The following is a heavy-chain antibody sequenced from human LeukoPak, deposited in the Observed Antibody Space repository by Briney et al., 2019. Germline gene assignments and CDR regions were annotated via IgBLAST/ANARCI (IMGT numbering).Heavy chain of an antibody. CDR1: GFTFSSYW. Sequence: GGSLRLSCAASGFTFSSYWMHSVRQAPGKGLGWVSRINSDGKSTSYADSVKGRFTISRDNAKNTLYLQMNSLRAEDTAVYYCARRGGYGMNYWGQGTLVTVSS. J-gene: IGHJ4*02. V-gene: IGHV3-74*01. CDR3: ARRGGYGMNY. D-gene: IGHD6-25*01. CDR2: INSDGKST.